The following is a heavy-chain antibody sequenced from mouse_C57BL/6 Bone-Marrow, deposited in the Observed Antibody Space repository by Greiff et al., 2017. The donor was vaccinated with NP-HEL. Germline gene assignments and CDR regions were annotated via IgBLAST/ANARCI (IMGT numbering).Heavy chain of an antibody. Sequence: QVQLQQPGAELVMPGASVKLSCKASGYTFTSYWMHWVKQRPGQGLEWIGEIDPSDSYTNYNQKFKGKSTLTVDKSSSTAYMQLSGLTSEDSAVYYCARSRYYYFDYWGQGTTLTVSS. V-gene: IGHV1-69*01. CDR2: IDPSDSYT. J-gene: IGHJ2*01. CDR3: ARSRYYYFDY. CDR1: GYTFTSYW. D-gene: IGHD1-1*01.